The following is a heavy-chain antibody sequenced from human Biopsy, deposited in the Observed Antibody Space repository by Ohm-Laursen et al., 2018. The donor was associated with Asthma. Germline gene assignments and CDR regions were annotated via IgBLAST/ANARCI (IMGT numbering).Heavy chain of an antibody. V-gene: IGHV4-30-4*01. Sequence: TLSLTWSVSGGSISSGAYYWSWVRQPPGKGLEWIGYIYYIGSTYYNPSLKSRVAISLDTSKNQFSLKLSSVTAADTAVYFCARRGGVRRYFDYWGQGTLVTASS. CDR3: ARRGGVRRYFDY. CDR2: IYYIGST. D-gene: IGHD3-16*01. J-gene: IGHJ4*02. CDR1: GGSISSGAYY.